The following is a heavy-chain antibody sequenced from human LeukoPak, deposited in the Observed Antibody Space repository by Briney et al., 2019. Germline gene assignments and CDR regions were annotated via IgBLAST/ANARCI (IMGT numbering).Heavy chain of an antibody. J-gene: IGHJ5*02. Sequence: GGSLRLSCAASGFTFSSYYMHWVGQARCKGLEGVSFIRYDGSKKYYADSVKGRFTISRDNAKNTLYLQMNSLRDEDTAVYYCARESGYHGSGFDPWGQGTLVTASS. V-gene: IGHV3-30*02. CDR3: ARESGYHGSGFDP. CDR1: GFTFSSYY. CDR2: IRYDGSKK. D-gene: IGHD3-10*01.